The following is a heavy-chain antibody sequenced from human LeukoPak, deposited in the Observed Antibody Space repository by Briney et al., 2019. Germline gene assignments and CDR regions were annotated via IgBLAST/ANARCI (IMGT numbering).Heavy chain of an antibody. V-gene: IGHV4-61*02. J-gene: IGHJ4*02. CDR1: GASISSGTYY. D-gene: IGHD4-17*01. CDR3: ATDHGDYFDY. Sequence: PSETLSLTCTVSGASISSGTYYWSWIRQPAGKGLEWIGRIYTSDSTNYNPSLKSRVTISVDTSKNQFSLKVNSVTAADTAVYYCATDHGDYFDYWGQGTLVTVSS. CDR2: IYTSDST.